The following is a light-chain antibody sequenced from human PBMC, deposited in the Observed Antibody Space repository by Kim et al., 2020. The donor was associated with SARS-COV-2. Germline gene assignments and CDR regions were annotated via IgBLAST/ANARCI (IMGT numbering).Light chain of an antibody. Sequence: APGKTARITCEENNIGNKSVHGYKQKPGQAPVLVMYYDSDRPSGIPERFSGSNSGNTATLTISRVEAGDEADYYCQVWDGSSDHVLFGGGTQLTVL. V-gene: IGLV3-21*04. CDR3: QVWDGSSDHVL. CDR2: YDS. CDR1: NIGNKS. J-gene: IGLJ2*01.